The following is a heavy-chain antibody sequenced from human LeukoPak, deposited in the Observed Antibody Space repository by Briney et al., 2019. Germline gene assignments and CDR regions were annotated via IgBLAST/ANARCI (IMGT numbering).Heavy chain of an antibody. Sequence: SVKVSCKASGGTFSSYAISWVRQAPGQGLEWMGGIIPIFGTANYAQKFQGRVTITADKSTSTAYMELSSLRSEDTAVYYCARDRYDSSGYYYLDYFDYWGQGTLVTVSS. J-gene: IGHJ4*02. CDR1: GGTFSSYA. CDR3: ARDRYDSSGYYYLDYFDY. V-gene: IGHV1-69*06. CDR2: IIPIFGTA. D-gene: IGHD3-22*01.